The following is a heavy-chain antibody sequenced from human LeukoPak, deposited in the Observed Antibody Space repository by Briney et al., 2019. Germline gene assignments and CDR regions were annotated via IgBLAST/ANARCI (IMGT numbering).Heavy chain of an antibody. V-gene: IGHV1-18*01. J-gene: IGHJ4*02. CDR2: ISAYNGNT. Sequence: ASVKISCKASGYTFTSYGISWVRQAPGQGLEWMGWISAYNGNTNYAQKLQGRVTMTTDTSTSTAYMELRSLRSDDAAVYYCARIGYCSSTSCYHLDYWGQGTLVTVSS. D-gene: IGHD2-2*01. CDR3: ARIGYCSSTSCYHLDY. CDR1: GYTFTSYG.